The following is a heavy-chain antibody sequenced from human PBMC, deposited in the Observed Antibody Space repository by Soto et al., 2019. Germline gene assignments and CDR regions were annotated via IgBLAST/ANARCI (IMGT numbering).Heavy chain of an antibody. CDR3: ARATIVLVPAAMVSHWFDP. V-gene: IGHV4-30-4*01. D-gene: IGHD2-2*01. CDR2: IYYSGST. Sequence: QVQLQESGPGLVKPSQTLSLTCTVSGGSISSGDYYWSWIRQPPGKGLEWIGYIYYSGSTYYNPSLKGRVTISVDTSKNQFSLKLSSVTAADTAVYYCARATIVLVPAAMVSHWFDPGGQGPLVTVSS. J-gene: IGHJ5*02. CDR1: GGSISSGDYY.